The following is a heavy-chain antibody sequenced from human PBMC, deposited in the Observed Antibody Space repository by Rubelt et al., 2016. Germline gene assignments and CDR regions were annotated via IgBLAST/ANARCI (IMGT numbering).Heavy chain of an antibody. CDR1: GGSISSSSYY. Sequence: QLQLQESGPGLVKPSETLSLTCTVSGGSISSSSYYWGWIRQPPGKGREWIGSIYYSGGTYYNPSLKSRVTISVDTSKNHVSLKLSSVTAADTAVYYCARRGSASDYWGQGTLVTVSS. CDR2: IYYSGGT. V-gene: IGHV4-39*01. J-gene: IGHJ4*02. CDR3: ARRGSASDY.